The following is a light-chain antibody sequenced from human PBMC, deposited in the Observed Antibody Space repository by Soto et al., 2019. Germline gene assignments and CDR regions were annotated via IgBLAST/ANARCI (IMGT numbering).Light chain of an antibody. CDR1: QSISSW. Sequence: DIQMTQSPSTLSASVGDRVTITCRASQSISSWLAWYQQKPGKAPKLLIYTASSLESGVPSRFSGSGSGTEFTLTISSLQPDDVATYYCQQYNSDPLTFGEGTKVEIK. J-gene: IGKJ4*01. CDR3: QQYNSDPLT. V-gene: IGKV1-5*03. CDR2: TAS.